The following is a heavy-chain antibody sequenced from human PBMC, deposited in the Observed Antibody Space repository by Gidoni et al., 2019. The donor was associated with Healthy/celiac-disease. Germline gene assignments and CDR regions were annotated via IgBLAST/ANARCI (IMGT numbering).Heavy chain of an antibody. J-gene: IGHJ6*03. CDR3: ARLAAREGATRSSYYYYMDV. Sequence: QVQLQQWGAGLLKPSETLSLTCAASGGSFSGYYWSWIRQPPGKGLEWIGEINHSGSTNYNPSLKSRVTISVDTSKNQFSLKLSSVTAADTAVYYCARLAAREGATRSSYYYYMDVWGKGTTVTVSS. CDR1: GGSFSGYY. CDR2: INHSGST. D-gene: IGHD1-26*01. V-gene: IGHV4-34*01.